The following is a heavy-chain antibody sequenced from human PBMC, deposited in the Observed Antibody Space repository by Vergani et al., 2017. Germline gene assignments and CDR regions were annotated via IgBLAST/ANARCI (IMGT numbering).Heavy chain of an antibody. Sequence: QVQLVESGGGVVQPGRSLRLYCAASGFTFSSYAMHWVRQAPGKGLEWVAVISYDGSNKYYADSVKGRFTISRDNSKNTLYLQMNSLRAEDTAVYYCARDFRVSYGPPDSFDIWGQGTMVTVSS. D-gene: IGHD3-16*01. V-gene: IGHV3-30-3*01. CDR2: ISYDGSNK. CDR1: GFTFSSYA. CDR3: ARDFRVSYGPPDSFDI. J-gene: IGHJ3*02.